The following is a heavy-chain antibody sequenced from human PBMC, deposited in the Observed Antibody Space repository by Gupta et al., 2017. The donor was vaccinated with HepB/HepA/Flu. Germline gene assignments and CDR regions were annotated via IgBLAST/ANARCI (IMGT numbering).Heavy chain of an antibody. CDR3: AKGGRKYYTSGNRAGLSHFDY. D-gene: IGHD3-10*01. J-gene: IGHJ4*02. CDR1: GFTFGSYG. Sequence: QVQLVESGGGVVQPGGSLRLSCPASGFTFGSYGMYWVRQVPGKGLEWVAVISYDGTNKYYGDSVKGRFTISRDNSKDTLYLQMNSLRVEDMAIYYCAKGGRKYYTSGNRAGLSHFDYWGPGTLVTVSS. CDR2: ISYDGTNK. V-gene: IGHV3-30*18.